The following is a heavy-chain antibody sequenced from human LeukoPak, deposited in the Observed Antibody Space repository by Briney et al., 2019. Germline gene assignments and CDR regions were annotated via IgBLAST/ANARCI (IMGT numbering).Heavy chain of an antibody. CDR1: GGSIGSYY. CDR3: ARELYYYDNILDY. CDR2: IYTSGST. Sequence: SETLSLTCTVSGGSIGSYYWSWIRQPAGKGLEWIGRIYTSGSTNYNPSLKSRVTMSVDTSKNQFSLKLSSVTAADTAVYYCARELYYYDNILDYWGQGTLVTVSS. V-gene: IGHV4-4*07. J-gene: IGHJ4*02. D-gene: IGHD3-22*01.